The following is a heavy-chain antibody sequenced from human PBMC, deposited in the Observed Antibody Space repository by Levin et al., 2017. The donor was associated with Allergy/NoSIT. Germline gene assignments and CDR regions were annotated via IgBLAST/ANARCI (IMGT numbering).Heavy chain of an antibody. D-gene: IGHD5-24*01. J-gene: IGHJ4*02. Sequence: GGSLRLSCAASGFTVSRYYMSWVRQAPGKGLEGVSVLYSGGSSYHAESVKGRFTVSRDNSKNILYLQMDSLRVEATAIYYCARGNNYDSFDLWGQGARVTVSS. CDR2: LYSGGSS. CDR3: ARGNNYDSFDL. CDR1: GFTVSRYY. V-gene: IGHV3-53*01.